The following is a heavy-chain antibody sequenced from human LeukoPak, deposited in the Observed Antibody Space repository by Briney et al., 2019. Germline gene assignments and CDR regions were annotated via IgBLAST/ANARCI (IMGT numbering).Heavy chain of an antibody. D-gene: IGHD6-19*01. CDR1: GYTFTGYY. Sequence: GASVKVSCKASGYTFTGYYMHWVRQAPGQGLEWMGWINPNSGGTNYAQKFQGRDTMTRETSISTAYMELSRLRSDDTAVYYCARGIAVAGTLTDFDYWGQGTLVTVPS. V-gene: IGHV1-2*02. J-gene: IGHJ4*02. CDR2: INPNSGGT. CDR3: ARGIAVAGTLTDFDY.